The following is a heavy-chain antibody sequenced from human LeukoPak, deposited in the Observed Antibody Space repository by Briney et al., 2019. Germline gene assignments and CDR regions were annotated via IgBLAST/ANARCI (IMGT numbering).Heavy chain of an antibody. J-gene: IGHJ3*02. CDR3: ARGGRERYSSGWTDAFDI. D-gene: IGHD6-19*01. CDR1: GYXFTSYG. CDR2: INPSGGST. V-gene: IGHV1-46*01. Sequence: ASVKVSCTASGYXFTSYGIIWVRQAPGQGLEWMGIINPSGGSTSYAQKFQGRVTMTRDTSTSTVYMELSSLSSEDTAVYYCARGGRERYSSGWTDAFDIWGQGTMVTVSS.